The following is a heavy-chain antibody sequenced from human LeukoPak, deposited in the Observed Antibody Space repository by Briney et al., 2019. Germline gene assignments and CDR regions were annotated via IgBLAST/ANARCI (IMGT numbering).Heavy chain of an antibody. CDR1: GGSISSYY. J-gene: IGHJ4*02. Sequence: SKTLSLTCTASGGSISSYYWSWIRQPAGKGLEWIGRIYTSGSTNYNPSLKSRVTMSVDTSKNQFSLNLSSVTAADTAVYYCARETPYYSIQDYWGQGTLVTVSS. D-gene: IGHD3-10*01. CDR2: IYTSGST. V-gene: IGHV4-4*07. CDR3: ARETPYYSIQDY.